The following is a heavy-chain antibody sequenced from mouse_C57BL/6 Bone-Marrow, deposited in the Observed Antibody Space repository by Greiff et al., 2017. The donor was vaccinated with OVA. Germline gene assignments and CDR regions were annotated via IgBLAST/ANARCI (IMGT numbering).Heavy chain of an antibody. CDR2: IYPGDGDT. Sequence: QVQLQQSGPELVKPGASVKISCKASGYAFGSSWMNWVKQRPGKGLEWIGRIYPGDGDTNYNGKFKGKATLTADKSSSTAYMQLSSLTSEDSAYYFGARREHHGGETWFAYWGQGTLVTVSA. J-gene: IGHJ3*01. CDR1: GYAFGSSW. V-gene: IGHV1-82*01. D-gene: IGHD1-1*01. CDR3: ARREHHGGETWFAY.